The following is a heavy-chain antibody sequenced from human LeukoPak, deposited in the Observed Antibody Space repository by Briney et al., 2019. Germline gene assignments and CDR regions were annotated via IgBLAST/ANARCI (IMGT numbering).Heavy chain of an antibody. CDR1: GFTFSTYA. V-gene: IGHV3-23*01. Sequence: PGGSLRLSCAASGFTFSTYAMSWVRQAPGKGLEWVSAISGSGGSTNYADSVKGRVTVSRDNSKSTLYLQMNSLRAEDTAVYYCASQDYGDNPGIDYWGQGTPVTVSS. D-gene: IGHD4-23*01. CDR2: ISGSGGST. CDR3: ASQDYGDNPGIDY. J-gene: IGHJ4*02.